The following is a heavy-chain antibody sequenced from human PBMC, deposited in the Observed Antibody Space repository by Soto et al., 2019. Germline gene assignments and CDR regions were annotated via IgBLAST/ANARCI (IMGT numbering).Heavy chain of an antibody. CDR1: GFTFSSYA. D-gene: IGHD6-13*01. Sequence: GGSLRLSCAASGFTFSSYAMSWVRQAPGKGLEWVSGVISSGGNTYYADSVKGRFTISRDNSKNTLYLQMNSLRAEDTAVYYCAYSSTPFDYWGQGTLVTVSS. CDR3: AYSSTPFDY. J-gene: IGHJ4*02. CDR2: VISSGGNT. V-gene: IGHV3-23*01.